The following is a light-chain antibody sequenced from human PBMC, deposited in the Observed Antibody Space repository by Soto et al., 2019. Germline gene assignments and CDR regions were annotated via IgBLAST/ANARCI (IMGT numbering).Light chain of an antibody. V-gene: IGKV3-20*01. CDR2: GES. CDR1: QSVRRNL. Sequence: EIVLTQAPGTLSLSPGERATLSCRASQSVRRNLLAWYQHKPGQAPRLLIYGESSRATGIPDRFSGSGCGTDFTLTISRLEPEDFAVYYCQQYGSSPPYTFGQGTKVDIK. J-gene: IGKJ2*01. CDR3: QQYGSSPPYT.